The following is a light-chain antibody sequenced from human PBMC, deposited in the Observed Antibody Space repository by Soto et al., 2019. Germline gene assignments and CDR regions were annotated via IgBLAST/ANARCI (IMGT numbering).Light chain of an antibody. V-gene: IGKV3-20*01. CDR1: QSVSRNY. CDR3: QQYGSAPRT. Sequence: DIVLTQSPGTLSLSPGDRATLSCRASQSVSRNYLAWYQQKPGQAPRLLIYHASSRATGIPDRFSGSGSGTDFTLTISRLEPEDFAVYYCQQYGSAPRTFGQGTKLEIK. CDR2: HAS. J-gene: IGKJ2*01.